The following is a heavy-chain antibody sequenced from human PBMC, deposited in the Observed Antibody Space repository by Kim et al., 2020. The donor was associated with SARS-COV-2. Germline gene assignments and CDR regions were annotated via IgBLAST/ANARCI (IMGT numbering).Heavy chain of an antibody. J-gene: IGHJ4*02. V-gene: IGHV3-23*01. Sequence: YHAESVQGRFTIYRDTSKNTLYLKTTSLRAEDTAVYYCAKNGAGTRNFDYWGQGTLVTVSS. D-gene: IGHD1-7*01. CDR3: AKNGAGTRNFDY.